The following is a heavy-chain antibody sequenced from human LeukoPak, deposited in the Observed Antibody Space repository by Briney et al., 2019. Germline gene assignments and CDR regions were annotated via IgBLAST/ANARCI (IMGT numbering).Heavy chain of an antibody. CDR1: GYTFTSYD. CDR3: ARDFGMFTISHGDAFAI. CDR2: ISAYDGNT. Sequence: ASVKVSCKASGYTFTSYDINWVRQAPGQGLEWMGWISAYDGNTNYANKLQGRVTMTTDASTSTAFMELRSLTSDDTAVYFCARDFGMFTISHGDAFAIWGQGTVVTVSS. J-gene: IGHJ3*02. D-gene: IGHD5-24*01. V-gene: IGHV1-18*01.